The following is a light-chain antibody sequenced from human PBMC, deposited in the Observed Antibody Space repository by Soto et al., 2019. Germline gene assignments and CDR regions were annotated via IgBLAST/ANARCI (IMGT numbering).Light chain of an antibody. CDR1: QSVSSY. CDR2: DAS. J-gene: IGKJ3*01. V-gene: IGKV3-11*01. CDR3: QQRSKWRHFT. Sequence: EIVLTQSPATLSLSPGERATLSCRASQSVSSYLAWYQQKPGQAPRLLIYDASNRATGIPARFSGSGSGTDLTLTSNSLEPEDFAVYYCQQRSKWRHFTFRPGTEVDIK.